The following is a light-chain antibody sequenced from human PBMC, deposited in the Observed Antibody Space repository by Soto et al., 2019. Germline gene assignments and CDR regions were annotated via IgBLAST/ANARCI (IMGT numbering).Light chain of an antibody. CDR3: MQGTHWPWT. V-gene: IGKV2-30*01. CDR2: QVS. CDR1: RSLVYSNGNAY. Sequence: DAALTQSPLSLPVTLGQPAAISCRSSRSLVYSNGNAYLIWFQQRPGQSPRRLIYQVSTRDAGVPDRFSGSGSGTYFTLTISRVEPEDVGLYYCMQGTHWPWTFGQGTKVEIK. J-gene: IGKJ1*01.